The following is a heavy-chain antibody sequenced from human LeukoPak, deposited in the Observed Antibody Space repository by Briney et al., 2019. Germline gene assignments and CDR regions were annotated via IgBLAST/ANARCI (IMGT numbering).Heavy chain of an antibody. J-gene: IGHJ5*02. CDR3: ARETTGYDILTGRKVYNWFDP. V-gene: IGHV3-21*01. D-gene: IGHD3-9*01. CDR1: GFSFSSYS. Sequence: GGSLRLSCAASGFSFSSYSMNWVRQAPGKGLEWVSSISSSSSYIYYADSVKGRFTISRDNAKNSLYLQMNSLRAEDTAVYYCARETTGYDILTGRKVYNWFDPWGQGTLVTVSS. CDR2: ISSSSSYI.